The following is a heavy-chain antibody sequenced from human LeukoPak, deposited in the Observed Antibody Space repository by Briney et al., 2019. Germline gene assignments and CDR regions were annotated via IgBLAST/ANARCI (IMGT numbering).Heavy chain of an antibody. V-gene: IGHV3-11*01. Sequence: PGGSLRFSCAASGFTFSDYYMGWIRQVPGKGLEWVSYISSSGSTIYYADSVKGRFTISRDNAKNSLYLQMNSLRAEDTALYYCGKDIDLNSSGWYAIDDWGQGTMVTVSS. D-gene: IGHD6-19*01. CDR2: ISSSGSTI. J-gene: IGHJ4*02. CDR1: GFTFSDYY. CDR3: GKDIDLNSSGWYAIDD.